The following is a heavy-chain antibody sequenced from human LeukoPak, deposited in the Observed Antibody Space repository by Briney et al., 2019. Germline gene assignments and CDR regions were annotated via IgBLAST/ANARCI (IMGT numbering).Heavy chain of an antibody. CDR2: IYYSGNT. D-gene: IGHD5-12*01. Sequence: GGSLRLSCAASEFIVSGNYTSWVRQAPGKGLEWVSVIYYSGNTYYADSVRGRFTISTDNFKNTLYLQMNSLRAEDTAVYYCARGIIDYSGYDYWGQGTLVTVSS. CDR3: ARGIIDYSGYDY. CDR1: EFIVSGNY. V-gene: IGHV3-66*01. J-gene: IGHJ4*02.